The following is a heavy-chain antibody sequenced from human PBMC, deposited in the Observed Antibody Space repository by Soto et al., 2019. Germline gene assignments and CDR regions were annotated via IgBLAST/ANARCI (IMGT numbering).Heavy chain of an antibody. D-gene: IGHD6-19*01. V-gene: IGHV1-69*02. CDR1: GGTFSSYT. CDR2: IIPILGIA. Sequence: QVQLVQSGAEVKKPGSSVKVSCKASGGTFSSYTISWVRQAPGQGLEWMGRIIPILGIANYAQKFQGRVTITADKSTSTAYMELSSLRSEVTAVYYCTIAVAGVDYWGQGTLVTVSS. CDR3: TIAVAGVDY. J-gene: IGHJ4*02.